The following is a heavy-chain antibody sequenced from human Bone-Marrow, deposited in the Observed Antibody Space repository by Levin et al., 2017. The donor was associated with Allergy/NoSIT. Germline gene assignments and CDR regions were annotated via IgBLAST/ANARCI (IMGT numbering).Heavy chain of an antibody. D-gene: IGHD5-12*01. CDR3: TTDWKTGYSGFPGQFDY. Sequence: GSLRLSCGASGFTFTKAWMSWVRQAPGKGLEWVGRIKSTTDGETTDYAAPVKGRFTISRDDSKNTLYLQMNSLETEDTAVYYCTTDWKTGYSGFPGQFDYWGQGTLVTVSS. CDR1: GFTFTKAW. J-gene: IGHJ4*02. V-gene: IGHV3-15*01. CDR2: IKSTTDGETT.